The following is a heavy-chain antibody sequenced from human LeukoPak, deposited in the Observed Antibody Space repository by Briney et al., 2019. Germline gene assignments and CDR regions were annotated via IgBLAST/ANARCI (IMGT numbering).Heavy chain of an antibody. CDR2: ISSSGGPT. D-gene: IGHD6-19*01. CDR1: GLTFSDYY. CDR3: ARYSSGTFDY. V-gene: IGHV3-11*01. Sequence: GGSLSLSCAGSGLTFSDYYRSWIRQAPGKGLERVSDISSSGGPTYYADSAKGRFTTSRNNAKNSLYLQMTSLRAEDTAVYYCARYSSGTFDYWGQGTLVTVSS. J-gene: IGHJ4*02.